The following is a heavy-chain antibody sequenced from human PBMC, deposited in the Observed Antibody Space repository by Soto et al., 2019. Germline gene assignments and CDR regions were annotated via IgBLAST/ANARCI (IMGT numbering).Heavy chain of an antibody. V-gene: IGHV1-3*05. CDR1: GYAFTSYA. J-gene: IGHJ4*02. D-gene: IGHD2-15*01. CDR3: ARGTVVTHFDY. CDR2: INAGNGNT. Sequence: QVQLVQSGAEENKPGASVKVSCKASGYAFTSYAMHWVRQAPGQRLEWMGWINAGNGNTKYSQKFQGRVTITRDTSASTAYMELSSLRSEDTAVYYCARGTVVTHFDYWGQGTLVTVSS.